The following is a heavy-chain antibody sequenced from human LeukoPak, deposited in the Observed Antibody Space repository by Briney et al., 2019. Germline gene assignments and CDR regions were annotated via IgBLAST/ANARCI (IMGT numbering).Heavy chain of an antibody. V-gene: IGHV1-18*01. CDR2: ISAYNGNT. CDR1: GYTFTSYG. D-gene: IGHD6-13*01. Sequence: ASVKVSCKASGYTFTSYGISWVRQAPGQGLEWMGWISAYNGNTNYAQKLQGRVTMTTDTSTSTAYMELRSLRSDDTAVYYCARSLRYSSSWTSTFDYWGQGTLVTVSS. J-gene: IGHJ4*02. CDR3: ARSLRYSSSWTSTFDY.